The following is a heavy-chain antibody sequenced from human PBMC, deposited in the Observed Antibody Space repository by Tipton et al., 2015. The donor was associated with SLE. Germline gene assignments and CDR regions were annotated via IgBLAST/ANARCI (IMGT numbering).Heavy chain of an antibody. CDR3: ARGREWNWSPYYMDV. V-gene: IGHV4-61*08. CDR1: GVSISTGGHY. CDR2: IHYSGTT. Sequence: TLSLTCTVSGVSISTGGHYWNWIRQPPGKGLEWIGYIHYSGTTHDNPSLKSRVTMSVDMSRDQFSLTLNSVTAADTGIYYCARGREWNWSPYYMDVWGKGTTVTVSS. D-gene: IGHD1-1*01. J-gene: IGHJ6*03.